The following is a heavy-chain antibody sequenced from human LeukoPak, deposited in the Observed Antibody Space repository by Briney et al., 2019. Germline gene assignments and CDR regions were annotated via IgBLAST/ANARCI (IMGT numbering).Heavy chain of an antibody. V-gene: IGHV1-8*01. CDR3: ARRKLGHYYDSSGYYY. J-gene: IGHJ4*02. CDR1: GYTFTSYD. D-gene: IGHD3-22*01. CDR2: MNPNSGNT. Sequence: ASVKVSCKASGYTFTSYDINWVRQAPGQGLEWMGWMNPNSGNTGYAQKFQGRVTMTRNTSISTAYMELSSLRSEDTAVYYCARRKLGHYYDSSGYYYWGQGTLVTVSS.